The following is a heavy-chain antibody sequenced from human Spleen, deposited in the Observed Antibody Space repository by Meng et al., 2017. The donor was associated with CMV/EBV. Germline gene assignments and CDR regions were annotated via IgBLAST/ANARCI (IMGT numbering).Heavy chain of an antibody. CDR2: ISTSNVNT. J-gene: IGHJ5*02. CDR1: DHTFPNYG. CDR3: VGGVGWFDP. Sequence: KLSCKASDHTFPNYGVGWVRQAPGQGLEWLGWISTSNVNTNYAQNFQGRVTMTKDTSTTTAYMELRNLTSDDTAVYYCVGGVGWFDPWGQGTLVTV. V-gene: IGHV1-18*01. D-gene: IGHD3-16*01.